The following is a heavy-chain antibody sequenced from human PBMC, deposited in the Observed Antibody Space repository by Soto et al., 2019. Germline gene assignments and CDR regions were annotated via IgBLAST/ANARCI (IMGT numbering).Heavy chain of an antibody. CDR3: ARGGRDWNRHYYYYGMDV. J-gene: IGHJ6*02. CDR2: IYYSGST. D-gene: IGHD1-1*01. CDR1: GGSISSYY. Sequence: SETLSLTCTVSGGSISSYYWSWIRQPPGKGLEWIGYIYYSGSTNYNPSLKSRVTISVDTSKNQFSLKLSSVTAADTAVYYCARGGRDWNRHYYYYGMDVWGQGTTVTVSS. V-gene: IGHV4-59*01.